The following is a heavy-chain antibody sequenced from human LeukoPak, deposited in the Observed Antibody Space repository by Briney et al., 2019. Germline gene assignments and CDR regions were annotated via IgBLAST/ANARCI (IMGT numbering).Heavy chain of an antibody. CDR2: INHSGST. V-gene: IGHV4-34*01. CDR1: GGSLNDYY. Sequence: SETLSLTCAVYGGSLNDYYWSWIRLPPGKGLEWIGEINHSGSTNYNPSLKSRVTISVDTSKSQFFPRLSSVIAADTAVYYCSRLIVGATPDYWGQGTLVTVSS. J-gene: IGHJ4*02. CDR3: SRLIVGATPDY. D-gene: IGHD1-26*01.